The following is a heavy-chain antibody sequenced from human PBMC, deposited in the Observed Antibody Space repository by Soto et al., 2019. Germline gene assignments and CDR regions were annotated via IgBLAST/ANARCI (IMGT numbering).Heavy chain of an antibody. Sequence: SETLSLTCTVSGGSISSSSYYWGWIRQAPGKGLEWIGSIYYSGSTYYNPSLKSRVTISVDTSKNQFSLKLTSVTAADTAVYYCARHVGYSYGYFLYYFDYWGQGTLVTVSS. D-gene: IGHD5-18*01. CDR2: IYYSGST. J-gene: IGHJ4*02. V-gene: IGHV4-39*01. CDR3: ARHVGYSYGYFLYYFDY. CDR1: GGSISSSSYY.